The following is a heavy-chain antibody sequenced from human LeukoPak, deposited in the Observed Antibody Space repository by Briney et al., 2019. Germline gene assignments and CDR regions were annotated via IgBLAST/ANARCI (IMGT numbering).Heavy chain of an antibody. CDR1: GGSFNYY. V-gene: IGHV4-34*01. CDR2: INDTGTT. D-gene: IGHD2-21*02. Sequence: SETLSLTCAVYGGSFNYYWSWIRQTPGKGLEWIGEINDTGTTKYNPSLKSRVSISVDTSKNQFSLKLSSVTAADTAIYYCAKSLYCGDDCFWGPGTMVTASS. CDR3: AKSLYCGDDCF. J-gene: IGHJ3*01.